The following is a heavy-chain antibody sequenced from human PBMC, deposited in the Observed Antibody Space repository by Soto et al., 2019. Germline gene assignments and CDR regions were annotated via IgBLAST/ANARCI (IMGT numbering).Heavy chain of an antibody. CDR3: AREGLEAFDY. D-gene: IGHD6-19*01. CDR2: IYYSGST. J-gene: IGHJ4*02. Sequence: QVQLQESGPGLVKPSETLSLTCTVSGGSISSYYWSWIRQPPGKGLEWIGYIYYSGSTNYNPSLKSRVTISVDTSKNQFSLKLSSVTAADTAVYYCAREGLEAFDYWGQGTLVTVSS. CDR1: GGSISSYY. V-gene: IGHV4-59*01.